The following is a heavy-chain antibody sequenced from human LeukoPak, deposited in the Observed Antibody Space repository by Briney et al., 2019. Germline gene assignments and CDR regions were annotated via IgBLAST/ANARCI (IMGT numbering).Heavy chain of an antibody. Sequence: GGSLRLSCAASGFTFSSYEMNWVRQAPGKGLEWVSYISSSGSTIYYADSVKGRFTISRDNAKNSLYLQMNSLRAEDTAVYYCARRYSSSWYYYYYYYMDVWGKGTTVTISS. V-gene: IGHV3-48*03. CDR1: GFTFSSYE. D-gene: IGHD6-13*01. CDR3: ARRYSSSWYYYYYYYMDV. J-gene: IGHJ6*03. CDR2: ISSSGSTI.